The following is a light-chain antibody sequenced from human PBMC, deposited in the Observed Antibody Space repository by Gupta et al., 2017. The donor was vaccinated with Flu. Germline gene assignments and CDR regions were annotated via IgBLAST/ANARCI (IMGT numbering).Light chain of an antibody. CDR3: QQYNSYSGT. CDR1: QSISNW. V-gene: IGKV1-5*03. Sequence: PSTLSASVGDRVTITCRASQSISNWLAWYQQKPGKAPKVLIYKASSLESGVPSRFSGSGSGTEFTLTISSLQPDDFATYYCQQYNSYSGTFGQGTKVEIK. J-gene: IGKJ1*01. CDR2: KAS.